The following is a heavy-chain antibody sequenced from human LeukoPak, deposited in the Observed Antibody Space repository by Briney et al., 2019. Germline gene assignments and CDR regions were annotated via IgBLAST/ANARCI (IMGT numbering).Heavy chain of an antibody. D-gene: IGHD1-26*01. CDR3: ARDFRGATSAFDI. Sequence: SETLPLTCTVSGGSISSYYWSWIRQPPGKGLEWIGYIYYSGSTNYNPSLKSRVTISVDTSKNQFSLKLSSVTAADTAVYYCARDFRGATSAFDIWGQGTMVTVSS. J-gene: IGHJ3*02. CDR2: IYYSGST. V-gene: IGHV4-59*01. CDR1: GGSISSYY.